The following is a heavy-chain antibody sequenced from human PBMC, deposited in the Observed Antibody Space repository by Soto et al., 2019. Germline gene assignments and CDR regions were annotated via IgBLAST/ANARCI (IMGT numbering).Heavy chain of an antibody. CDR3: AKAALGIVVVPPGGYFDY. J-gene: IGHJ4*02. D-gene: IGHD2-2*03. CDR2: ISYDGSNK. Sequence: GGSLRLSCAASGFTFSSYGMHWVRQAPGKGLEWVAVISYDGSNKYYADSVKGRFTISRDNSKNTLYLQMNSLRAEDTAVYYCAKAALGIVVVPPGGYFDYWGQGTRVTVSS. CDR1: GFTFSSYG. V-gene: IGHV3-30*18.